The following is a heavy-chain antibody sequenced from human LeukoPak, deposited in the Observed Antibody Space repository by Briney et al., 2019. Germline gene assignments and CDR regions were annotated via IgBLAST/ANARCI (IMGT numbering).Heavy chain of an antibody. V-gene: IGHV1-69*13. D-gene: IGHD3-22*01. CDR3: ARGASRITMIVGDY. CDR1: GGTFSSYA. Sequence: SVKVSCKASGGTFSSYAISWVRQAPGQGLEWMGGIIPIFGTANYAQKFQGRVTITADESTSTAYMELSRLRSDDTAVYYCARGASRITMIVGDYWGQGTLVTVSS. J-gene: IGHJ4*02. CDR2: IIPIFGTA.